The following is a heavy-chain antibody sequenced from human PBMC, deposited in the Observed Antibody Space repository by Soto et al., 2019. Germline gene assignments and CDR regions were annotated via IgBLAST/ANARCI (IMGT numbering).Heavy chain of an antibody. CDR1: GFTFSSYA. D-gene: IGHD3-3*01. CDR2: ISGSGGST. CDR3: AKEGVLRFLEWSRSDGMDV. J-gene: IGHJ6*02. V-gene: IGHV3-23*01. Sequence: QPGGSLRLSCAASGFTFSSYAMSWVRQAPGKGLEWVSAISGSGGSTYYADSVKGRFTISRDNSKNTLYLQMNSLRAEDTAVYYCAKEGVLRFLEWSRSDGMDVWGQGTTVTVSS.